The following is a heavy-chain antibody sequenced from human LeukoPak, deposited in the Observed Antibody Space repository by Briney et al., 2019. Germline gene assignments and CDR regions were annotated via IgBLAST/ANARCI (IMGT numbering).Heavy chain of an antibody. D-gene: IGHD2-15*01. CDR3: AKNGDRGAYCTGGTCYPYFYYYMDV. CDR2: ISSTGGTT. V-gene: IGHV3-23*01. CDR1: GFTFSSYG. Sequence: GGSLRLSCAAFGFTFSSYGMSWVRQAPGKGLEWVSSISSTGGTTYYADSVKGRFTISRDNSKNTLYLQMNSLRAEDTAIYYCAKNGDRGAYCTGGTCYPYFYYYMDVWGKGTTVTI. J-gene: IGHJ6*03.